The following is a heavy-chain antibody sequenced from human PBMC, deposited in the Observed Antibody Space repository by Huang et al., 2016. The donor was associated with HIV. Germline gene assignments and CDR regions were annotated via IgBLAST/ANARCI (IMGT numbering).Heavy chain of an antibody. Sequence: QVQLVQSGSELKKPGASVKVSCKAAGYTFTSYAMNWWRQAHGQGLEWMGWINTNTGNPTYAQGFTGRFVFSLYTSVSTAYLQISSLKAEDTAVYYCARGLYSSSWAPFDYWGQGTLVTVSS. J-gene: IGHJ4*02. V-gene: IGHV7-4-1*02. CDR2: INTNTGNP. D-gene: IGHD6-13*01. CDR3: ARGLYSSSWAPFDY. CDR1: GYTFTSYA.